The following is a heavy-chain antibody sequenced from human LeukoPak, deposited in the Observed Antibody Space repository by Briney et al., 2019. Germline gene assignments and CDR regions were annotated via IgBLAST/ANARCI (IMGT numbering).Heavy chain of an antibody. Sequence: SETLSLTCTVSDDSISSYYWSWIRQPAGKGLEWIGRIYVTGSTNYNPSLKSRVTISIDKSKNQFSLKLSSLTAADTAVYYCARAYSSGWYTTSLDYWGQGTLVTVSS. J-gene: IGHJ4*02. D-gene: IGHD6-19*01. CDR2: IYVTGST. CDR1: DDSISSYY. CDR3: ARAYSSGWYTTSLDY. V-gene: IGHV4-4*07.